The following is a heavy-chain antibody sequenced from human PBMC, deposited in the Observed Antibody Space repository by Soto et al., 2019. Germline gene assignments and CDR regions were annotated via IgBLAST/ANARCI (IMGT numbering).Heavy chain of an antibody. CDR1: GGSITISSYS. CDR2: IYYSGST. V-gene: IGHV4-39*01. J-gene: IGHJ3*02. D-gene: IGHD3-22*01. Sequence: PSETLSLTCFVSGGSITISSYSWSWIRQPPGKGLEWIGSIYYSGSTYYNPSLKSRVTMAVDTSKNQLSLKLSSVSAADTAVYYCASVFSYYDSSGYPIWGQGTMVTVSS. CDR3: ASVFSYYDSSGYPI.